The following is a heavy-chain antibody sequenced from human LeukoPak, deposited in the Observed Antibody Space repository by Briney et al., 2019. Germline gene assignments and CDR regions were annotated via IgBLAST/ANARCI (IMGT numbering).Heavy chain of an antibody. CDR1: GGXISSFY. V-gene: IGHV4-59*01. Sequence: SETLSLTCTVSGGXISSFYCTWIRQPPGKGLEWIGYTFYNRGTNYNPSLRSRVIISVDTSKNQVSLRLNSVTAADTAVYYYASSPSSSGYADYWGQGTLVTVSS. CDR2: TFYNRGT. D-gene: IGHD2-8*01. CDR3: ASSPSSSGYADY. J-gene: IGHJ4*02.